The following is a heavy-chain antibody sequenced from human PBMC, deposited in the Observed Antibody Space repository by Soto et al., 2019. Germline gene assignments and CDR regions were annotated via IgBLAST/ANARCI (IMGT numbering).Heavy chain of an antibody. CDR2: IFYSGST. Sequence: SETLSLTCTVSGGSISSSNYYWGWIRQPPGKGLEWIGSIFYSGSTYYNPSLKSRVTISVDTSKNQFSLKLRSVTAADTAVFYCARDVVATCMDVWGQGTKVSVSS. V-gene: IGHV4-39*02. D-gene: IGHD2-21*02. J-gene: IGHJ6*02. CDR3: ARDVVATCMDV. CDR1: GGSISSSNYY.